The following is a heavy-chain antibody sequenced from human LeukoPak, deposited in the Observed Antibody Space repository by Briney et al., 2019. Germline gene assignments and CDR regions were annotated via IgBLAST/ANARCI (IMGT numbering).Heavy chain of an antibody. CDR3: ARESPPPDISSSWYKINWFDP. J-gene: IGHJ5*02. D-gene: IGHD6-13*01. CDR1: GFTFSSYE. CDR2: ISSSGSTI. Sequence: PGGSLRLSCAASGFTFSSYEMNWVRQAPGKGLEWVSYISSSGSTIYYADSVKGRFTISRDNAKNSLYLQMNSLRSDDTAVYFCARESPPPDISSSWYKINWFDPWGQGTLVTVSS. V-gene: IGHV3-48*03.